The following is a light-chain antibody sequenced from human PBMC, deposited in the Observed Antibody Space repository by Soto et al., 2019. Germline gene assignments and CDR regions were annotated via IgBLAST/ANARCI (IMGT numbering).Light chain of an antibody. Sequence: QSVLTQPASVSGSLGQSITISCTGTSSDIGGYKYVSWYQQHPGKAPKLIIFEVSNRPSGVPERFSGSKSGTSASLAITGLQAEDEADYYCQAYDYSLTAVVFGGGTKLTVL. V-gene: IGLV2-14*01. CDR1: SSDIGGYKY. J-gene: IGLJ3*02. CDR3: QAYDYSLTAVV. CDR2: EVS.